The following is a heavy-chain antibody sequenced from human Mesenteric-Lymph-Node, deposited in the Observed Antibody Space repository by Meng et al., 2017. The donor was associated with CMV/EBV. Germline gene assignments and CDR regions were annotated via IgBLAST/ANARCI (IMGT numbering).Heavy chain of an antibody. Sequence: GESLKISCAASGFTLSAYWMHWVRQAPGKGLEWVAVISYDGSNKYYADSVKGRFTISRDNSKNTLYLQMNSLRAEDTAVYYCARDRLKLRDYYYYGMDVWGQGTTVTVSS. CDR3: ARDRLKLRDYYYYGMDV. D-gene: IGHD1-7*01. V-gene: IGHV3-30-3*01. CDR2: ISYDGSNK. J-gene: IGHJ6*02. CDR1: GFTLSAYW.